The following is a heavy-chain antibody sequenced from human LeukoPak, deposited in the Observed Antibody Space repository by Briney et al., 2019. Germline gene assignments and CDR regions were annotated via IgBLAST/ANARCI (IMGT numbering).Heavy chain of an antibody. CDR1: GGSFSGYY. J-gene: IGHJ6*03. CDR3: ARDRLAAADYYYYYMDV. Sequence: PSETLCLTCAVYGGSFSGYYWSWIRQPPGKGLEWVGEINHSGSTNYNPSLKSRVTISVDTSKNQFSLKLSSVTSADTAVYYCARDRLAAADYYYYYMDVWGKGTTVTVSS. V-gene: IGHV4-34*01. CDR2: INHSGST. D-gene: IGHD6-13*01.